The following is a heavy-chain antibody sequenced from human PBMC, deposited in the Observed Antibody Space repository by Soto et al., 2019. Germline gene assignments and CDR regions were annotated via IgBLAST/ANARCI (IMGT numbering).Heavy chain of an antibody. CDR3: ASLDTAMVGDYGMDV. D-gene: IGHD5-18*01. Sequence: PGESLKISCKGSGYSFTSYWISWVRQMPGKGLEWMGRIDPSDSYTNYSPSFQGHVTISADKSISTAYLQWSSLKASDTAMYYCASLDTAMVGDYGMDVWGQGTTVTVSS. CDR1: GYSFTSYW. J-gene: IGHJ6*02. V-gene: IGHV5-10-1*01. CDR2: IDPSDSYT.